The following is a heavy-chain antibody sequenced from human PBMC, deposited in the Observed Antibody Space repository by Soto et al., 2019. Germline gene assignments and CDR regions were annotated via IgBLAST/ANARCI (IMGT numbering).Heavy chain of an antibody. V-gene: IGHV3-48*02. Sequence: GGSLRLSCAASGTTFTSYSMNWVRQAPGKGLEWVSYISSNSRTIYYADSVKGRFTISRDNAKNSLYLQMNSLRDEDTAVYYCAGTYYYDSGGYYFYFDDWGQGTLVTVSS. CDR1: GTTFTSYS. J-gene: IGHJ4*02. D-gene: IGHD3-22*01. CDR3: AGTYYYDSGGYYFYFDD. CDR2: ISSNSRTI.